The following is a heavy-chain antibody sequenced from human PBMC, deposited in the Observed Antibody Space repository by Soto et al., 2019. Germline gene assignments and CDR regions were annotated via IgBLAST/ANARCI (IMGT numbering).Heavy chain of an antibody. V-gene: IGHV3-23*01. J-gene: IGHJ1*01. CDR1: GFTFSRYA. D-gene: IGHD3-3*01. CDR3: AKVGFPIFGVVPLLGAFQH. CDR2: ISGSGGST. Sequence: GGSLRLSCTASGFTFSRYAKRLFRQAPGKGLEWVSAISGSGGSTYYADSVKGRFTISRDNSKNTLYLQMNSLRAEDTAVYYCAKVGFPIFGVVPLLGAFQHWGQGT.